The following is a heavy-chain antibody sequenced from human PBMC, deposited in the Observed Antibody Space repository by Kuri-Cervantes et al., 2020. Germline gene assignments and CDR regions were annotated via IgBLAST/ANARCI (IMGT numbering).Heavy chain of an antibody. CDR3: ARLRGYRRRDPFDI. CDR1: GGSIDRSSYH. J-gene: IGHJ3*02. D-gene: IGHD3-22*01. V-gene: IGHV4-39*01. Sequence: SETLSLTCTVSGGSIDRSSYHWGWICQLPGKGLEWIASVYYTGNTYYNLSLRSRVATSVDTSKNQFSLKLSSVTATDTALYYCARLRGYRRRDPFDIWGRGIMVTVSS. CDR2: VYYTGNT.